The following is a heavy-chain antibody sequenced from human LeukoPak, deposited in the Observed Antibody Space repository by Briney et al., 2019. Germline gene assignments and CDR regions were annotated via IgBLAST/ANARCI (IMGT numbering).Heavy chain of an antibody. Sequence: ASVKVSCKASGYTFTSYDINWVRQATGQGLEWMGWMNPNSGNTGYAQKFQGRVTMTRSTSISTAYMELSSLRSEDTAVYYCARGVVTAIGGYYYYYYMDVWGKGTTVTVSS. D-gene: IGHD2-21*02. CDR3: ARGVVTAIGGYYYYYYMDV. V-gene: IGHV1-8*01. CDR1: GYTFTSYD. J-gene: IGHJ6*03. CDR2: MNPNSGNT.